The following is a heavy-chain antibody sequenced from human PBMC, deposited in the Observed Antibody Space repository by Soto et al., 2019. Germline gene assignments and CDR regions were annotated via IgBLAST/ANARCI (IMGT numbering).Heavy chain of an antibody. CDR2: VSHRGST. Sequence: SDTLSLTCAHNRGSLTRYYEGWIRESPGKGLEWIGEVSHRGSTNYNPSLKSRVTISIDTSKNQFSLKLNSATAADTGMYYCARNGGSTGYDFDSWGQGTVVTVS. J-gene: IGHJ4*02. CDR1: RGSLTRYY. V-gene: IGHV4-34*01. CDR3: ARNGGSTGYDFDS. D-gene: IGHD6-13*01.